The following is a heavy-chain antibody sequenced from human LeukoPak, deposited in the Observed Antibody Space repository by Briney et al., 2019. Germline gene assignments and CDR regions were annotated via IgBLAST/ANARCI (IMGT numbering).Heavy chain of an antibody. CDR3: ARVLRYCSGGNCYSGGLGYMDV. CDR1: GFTFSNYN. D-gene: IGHD2-15*01. CDR2: ITSSGTYI. V-gene: IGHV3-21*04. Sequence: GGSLRLSCAASGFTFSNYNMNWVRQAPGKAMEWVSSITSSGTYIFYADSVKGRFTISRDNAKNSLFLQMNSLRAEDTAVYYCARVLRYCSGGNCYSGGLGYMDVWGKGTTVTISS. J-gene: IGHJ6*03.